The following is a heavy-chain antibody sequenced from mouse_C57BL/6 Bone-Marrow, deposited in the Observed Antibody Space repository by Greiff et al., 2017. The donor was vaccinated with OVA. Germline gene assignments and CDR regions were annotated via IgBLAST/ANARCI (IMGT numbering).Heavy chain of an antibody. J-gene: IGHJ4*01. CDR1: GYTFTDYY. D-gene: IGHD1-1*01. V-gene: IGHV1-76*01. Sequence: LVESGAELVRPGASVKLSCKASGYTFTDYYINWVKQRPGQGLEWIARIYPGSGNTYYNEKFKGKATLTAEKSSSTAYMQLSSLTSEDSAVYFWARYGTTVVAAYYAMDYWGQGTSVTVSS. CDR2: IYPGSGNT. CDR3: ARYGTTVVAAYYAMDY.